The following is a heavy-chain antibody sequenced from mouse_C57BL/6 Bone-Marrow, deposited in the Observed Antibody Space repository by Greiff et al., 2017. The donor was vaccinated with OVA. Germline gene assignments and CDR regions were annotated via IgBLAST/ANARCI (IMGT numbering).Heavy chain of an antibody. CDR2: INPYNGGT. D-gene: IGHD3-2*02. J-gene: IGHJ3*01. CDR1: GYTFTDYY. Sequence: VQLQQSGPVLVKPGASVKMSCKASGYTFTDYYMNWVKQSHGKSLEWIGVINPYNGGTSYNQKFKGKATLTVDKSSSTAYMELNSLTSEDSAVYYCARVSSGYPFAYWGQGTLVTVSA. CDR3: ARVSSGYPFAY. V-gene: IGHV1-19*01.